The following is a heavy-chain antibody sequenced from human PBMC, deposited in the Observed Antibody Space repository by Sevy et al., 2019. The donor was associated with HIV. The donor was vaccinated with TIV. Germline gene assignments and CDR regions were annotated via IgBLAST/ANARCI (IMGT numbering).Heavy chain of an antibody. CDR1: GGSMRNFY. CDR2: IYYSGST. J-gene: IGHJ5*01. Sequence: SETLSLTCSVSGGSMRNFYWSWIRQPPGKGLEWIGNIYYSGSTNYEPSLKSRVTMSVDTSKNQFCLKLSSVTAADTAVYYCARSGFLEWAGSTGGPRNWFDAWGQGTLVTVSS. CDR3: ARSGFLEWAGSTGGPRNWFDA. V-gene: IGHV4-59*13. D-gene: IGHD3-3*01.